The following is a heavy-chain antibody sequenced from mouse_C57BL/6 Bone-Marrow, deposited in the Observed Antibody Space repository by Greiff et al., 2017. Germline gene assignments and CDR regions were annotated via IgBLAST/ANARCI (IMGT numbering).Heavy chain of an antibody. CDR2: IDAENGDT. CDR3: TLGGFAD. J-gene: IGHJ3*01. Sequence: EVQLQQSGAELVRPGASVKLSCTASGFNIKDDYMHWVKQRPEQGLEWIGWIDAENGDTEYASNFQGKATITADTSSNTAYLQLSSLTSEDTAVYYCTLGGFADWGQGTLVTVSA. D-gene: IGHD3-3*01. V-gene: IGHV14-4*01. CDR1: GFNIKDDY.